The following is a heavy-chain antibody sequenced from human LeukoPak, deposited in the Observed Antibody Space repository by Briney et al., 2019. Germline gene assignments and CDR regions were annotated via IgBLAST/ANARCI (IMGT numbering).Heavy chain of an antibody. J-gene: IGHJ4*02. V-gene: IGHV3-7*01. CDR1: GFTYTDYW. CDR2: ISNDGSVT. CDR3: VVEAANY. D-gene: IGHD1-26*01. Sequence: GGSLRLSCAASGFTYTDYWMTWIRQSPEKGLEWAAHISNDGSVTYYGESVKGRFTISRDNAKNSVYLQINNLRVEDTAVYYCVVEAANYWGQGTVVTASS.